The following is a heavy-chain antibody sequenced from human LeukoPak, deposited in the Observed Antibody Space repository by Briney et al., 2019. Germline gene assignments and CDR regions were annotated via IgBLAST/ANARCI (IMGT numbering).Heavy chain of an antibody. CDR1: GGSIKPYY. CDR3: ARGGNHYYSYMDV. J-gene: IGHJ6*03. D-gene: IGHD4-23*01. V-gene: IGHV4-59*13. Sequence: PSETLSLTCTVSGGSIKPYYWSWIRQSPGKGLEWIGYIYYSGITYYNPSLKSRVTMSIDTSKKQFSLKLTSVTAADTAVYLCARGGNHYYSYMDVWGKGTRVTVSS. CDR2: IYYSGIT.